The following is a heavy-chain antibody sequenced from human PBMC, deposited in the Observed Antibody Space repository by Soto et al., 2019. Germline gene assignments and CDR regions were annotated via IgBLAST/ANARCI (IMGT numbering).Heavy chain of an antibody. D-gene: IGHD3-3*01. Sequence: PSETQSLTCTVSGGSISSSSYYWGWIRQPPGKGLEWIGSIYYSGSTYYNPSLKSRVTISVDTSKNQFSLKLSSVTAADTAVYYCARGTIRFLEWLLFGAPDYWGQGTLVTVSS. CDR3: ARGTIRFLEWLLFGAPDY. J-gene: IGHJ4*02. CDR2: IYYSGST. V-gene: IGHV4-39*01. CDR1: GGSISSSSYY.